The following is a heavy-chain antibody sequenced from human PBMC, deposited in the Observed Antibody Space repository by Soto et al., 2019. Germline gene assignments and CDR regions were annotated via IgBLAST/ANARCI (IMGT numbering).Heavy chain of an antibody. CDR1: GGSISSGGYY. Sequence: QVQLQESGPGLVKPSQTLSLTCTVSGGSISSGGYYWSWIRQHPGKGLEWIGYIYYSGSTYYSPSLKSRVTISVDTSKNQFSLKLSSVTAADTAVYYCARGHAEQQKYGMDVWGQGTTVTVSS. CDR2: IYYSGST. D-gene: IGHD6-13*01. CDR3: ARGHAEQQKYGMDV. J-gene: IGHJ6*02. V-gene: IGHV4-31*03.